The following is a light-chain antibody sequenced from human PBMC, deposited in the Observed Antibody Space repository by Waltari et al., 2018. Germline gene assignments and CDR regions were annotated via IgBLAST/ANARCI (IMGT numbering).Light chain of an antibody. CDR3: QQYNNWRST. Sequence: EIVMTQSPATLSVSPGERATLSCRASQSINSNLAWYQQQPGQAPRLLIYGASTRATGIPARFSGSGSGTEFTLTINSLQSEDFAVYSCQQYNNWRSTFGGGTKVEIK. CDR1: QSINSN. CDR2: GAS. J-gene: IGKJ4*01. V-gene: IGKV3-15*01.